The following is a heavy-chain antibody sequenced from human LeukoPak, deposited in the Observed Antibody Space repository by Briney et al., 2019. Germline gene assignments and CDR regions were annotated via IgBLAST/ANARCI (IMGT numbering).Heavy chain of an antibody. V-gene: IGHV4-31*03. D-gene: IGHD3-16*01. Sequence: SETLSLTCTVSGGSISSGGYYWSWIRQHPGKGLEWIGYIYYSGSTYYNPSLKSRVTISVDTSKNQFSLKLSSVTAADTAVYYCAREGVSDYFDYWGRGTLVTVSS. CDR1: GGSISSGGYY. CDR2: IYYSGST. CDR3: AREGVSDYFDY. J-gene: IGHJ4*02.